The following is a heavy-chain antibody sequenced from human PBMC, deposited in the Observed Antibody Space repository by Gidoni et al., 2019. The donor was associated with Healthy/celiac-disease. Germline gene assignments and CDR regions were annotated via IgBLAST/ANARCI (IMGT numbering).Heavy chain of an antibody. Sequence: QVQLQESGPGLVKPSETLSLNCIVSGCSISSYYWSWIRQPPGKGLEWIGNIYYSGSTNYNPSLKTRVTISVDTSKNQFSLRLTSIIAADTAVYYCAREGSYYYGSSGYDGAFDIWGQGTMVTVSS. CDR3: AREGSYYYGSSGYDGAFDI. CDR1: GCSISSYY. D-gene: IGHD3-22*01. J-gene: IGHJ3*02. CDR2: IYYSGST. V-gene: IGHV4-59*01.